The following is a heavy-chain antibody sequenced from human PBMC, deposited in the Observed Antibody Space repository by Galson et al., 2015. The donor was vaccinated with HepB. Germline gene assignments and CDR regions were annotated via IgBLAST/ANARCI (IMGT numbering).Heavy chain of an antibody. CDR2: IDWDDDK. CDR1: GFSLSTSGMC. V-gene: IGHV2-70*11. Sequence: PALVKPTQSLTLTCTFSGFSLSTSGMCVSWIRQPPGKALEWLARIDWDDDKYYSTPLKTRLTISKDTSKNQVVLTMTNMDPVDTATYYCARIESRYSSGWYEWAFDYWGQGTLVTVSS. CDR3: ARIESRYSSGWYEWAFDY. D-gene: IGHD6-19*01. J-gene: IGHJ4*02.